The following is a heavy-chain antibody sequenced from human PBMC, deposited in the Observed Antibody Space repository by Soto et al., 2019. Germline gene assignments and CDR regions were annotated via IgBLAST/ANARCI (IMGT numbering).Heavy chain of an antibody. V-gene: IGHV3-48*02. CDR3: ARGHGMDV. CDR1: GFTFSTYS. J-gene: IGHJ6*02. Sequence: EELLVEAGGGLVKPGGSLRLSCAASGFTFSTYSMNWVRQAPGKGLEWISNIRSSSSTKYYADSVKGRFTISIDNASISLFLQMNSLRYEDTAVYDCARGHGMDVWSQGTTVIVTS. CDR2: IRSSSSTK.